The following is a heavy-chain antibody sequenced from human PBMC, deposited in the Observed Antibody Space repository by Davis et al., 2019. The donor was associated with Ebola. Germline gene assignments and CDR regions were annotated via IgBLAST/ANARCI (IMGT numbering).Heavy chain of an antibody. Sequence: GESLKISCAASGFTFSSYSMNWVRQAPGKGLEWVSVIYSGGSTYYADSVKGRFTISRDNSKNTLYLQMNSLRAEDTAVYYCARDHSGYDLHAFDIWGQGTMVTVSS. CDR3: ARDHSGYDLHAFDI. D-gene: IGHD5-12*01. J-gene: IGHJ3*02. CDR2: IYSGGST. CDR1: GFTFSSYS. V-gene: IGHV3-53*01.